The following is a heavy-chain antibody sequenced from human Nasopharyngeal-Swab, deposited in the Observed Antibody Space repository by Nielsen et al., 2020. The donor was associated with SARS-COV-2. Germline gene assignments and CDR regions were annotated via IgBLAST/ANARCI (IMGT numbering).Heavy chain of an antibody. CDR2: IYYSGST. CDR3: ARYSLWLPVDWFDP. V-gene: IGHV4-30-4*01. D-gene: IGHD5-18*01. Sequence: WIRQPPGKGLEWIVYIYYSGSTYYNPSLKSRVTISADTSKNQFSLKLSSVTAADTAVYYCARYSLWLPVDWFDPWGQGTLVTVSS. J-gene: IGHJ5*02.